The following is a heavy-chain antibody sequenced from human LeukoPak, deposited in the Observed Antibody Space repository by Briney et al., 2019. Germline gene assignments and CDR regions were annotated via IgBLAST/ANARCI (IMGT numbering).Heavy chain of an antibody. CDR3: ARQITIFGVVNIDY. CDR2: INHSGST. J-gene: IGHJ4*02. D-gene: IGHD3-3*01. CDR1: GGSISSGDYY. Sequence: PSQTLSLTCTVSGGSISSGDYYWSWIRQPPGKGLEWIGEINHSGSTNYNPSLKSRVTISVDTSKNQFSLKLSSVTAADTAVYYCARQITIFGVVNIDYWGQGTLVTVSS. V-gene: IGHV4-30-4*01.